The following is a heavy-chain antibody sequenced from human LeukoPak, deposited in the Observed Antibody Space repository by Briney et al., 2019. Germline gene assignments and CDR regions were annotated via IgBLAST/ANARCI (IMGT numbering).Heavy chain of an antibody. J-gene: IGHJ4*02. CDR2: INPNSGGT. D-gene: IGHD7-27*01. Sequence: ASVKVSCKASGYTFSGYYMHWVRQAPGQGLEWMGWINPNSGGTNIPQRFQGRVTMTRDTSISTAYMELSRLTSDDTAVYYCARGEISGDDFDFWGQGTLVTVSS. V-gene: IGHV1-2*02. CDR1: GYTFSGYY. CDR3: ARGEISGDDFDF.